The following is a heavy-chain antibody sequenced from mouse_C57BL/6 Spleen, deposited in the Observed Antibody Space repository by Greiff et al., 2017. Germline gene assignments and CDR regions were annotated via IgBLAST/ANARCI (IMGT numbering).Heavy chain of an antibody. D-gene: IGHD2-2*01. J-gene: IGHJ1*03. CDR3: ARSTMVAHWYFDV. V-gene: IGHV1-39*01. Sequence: VHVKQSGPELVKPGASVKISCKASGYSFTDYNMNWVKQSNGKSLEWIGVINPNYGTTSYNQKFKGKATLTVDQSSSTAYMQLNSLTSEDSAVYYCARSTMVAHWYFDVWGTGTTVTVSS. CDR2: INPNYGTT. CDR1: GYSFTDYN.